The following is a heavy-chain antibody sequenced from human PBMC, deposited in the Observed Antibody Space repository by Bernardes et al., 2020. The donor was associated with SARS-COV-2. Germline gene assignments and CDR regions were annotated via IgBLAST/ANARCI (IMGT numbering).Heavy chain of an antibody. CDR2: ISAYNGNT. D-gene: IGHD1-26*01. Sequence: ASVKVSCMASGYTFTRYGISWVRQAPGHGLEWMGWISAYNGNTNYARKLQGRVTITTDTSTSTAYMELRSLRSDDTAVYYCARVPDGWVGAIVFDYWGQGTLVTVSS. J-gene: IGHJ4*02. CDR3: ARVPDGWVGAIVFDY. CDR1: GYTFTRYG. V-gene: IGHV1-18*01.